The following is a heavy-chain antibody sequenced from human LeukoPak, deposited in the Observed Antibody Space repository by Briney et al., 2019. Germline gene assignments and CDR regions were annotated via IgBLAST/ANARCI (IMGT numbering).Heavy chain of an antibody. D-gene: IGHD4-23*01. V-gene: IGHV3-33*06. J-gene: IGHJ4*02. CDR2: IWYDGNNK. CDR3: AKDGNYGGNGPLDY. CDR1: GFTFSSYG. Sequence: GRSLGLSCAASGFTFSSYGMHWVRQAPGKGLEWVAVIWYDGNNKKYADSVKGRFTISRDNSKSTLYLQMNSLRAEDTAVYYCAKDGNYGGNGPLDYWGQGTLVTVS.